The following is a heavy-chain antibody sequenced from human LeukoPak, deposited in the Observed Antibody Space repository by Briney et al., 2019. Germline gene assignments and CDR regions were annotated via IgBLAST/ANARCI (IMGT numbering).Heavy chain of an antibody. D-gene: IGHD4-23*01. V-gene: IGHV1-8*03. Sequence: ASVKVSCKASAYSFSTYDINWVRQATGQGLEWMGWMNPDSGNTGYAQKFQGRVTITRNTSISAAYMELSSLKSDDTAVYYCARRLGLRWDLQAFDIWGQGTMVTVSS. CDR3: ARRLGLRWDLQAFDI. CDR2: MNPDSGNT. J-gene: IGHJ3*02. CDR1: AYSFSTYD.